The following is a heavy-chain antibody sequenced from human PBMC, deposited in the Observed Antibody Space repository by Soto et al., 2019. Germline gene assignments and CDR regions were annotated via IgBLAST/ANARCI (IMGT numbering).Heavy chain of an antibody. Sequence: LRLSCAASGFTFSSYSMNWVRQAPGKGLEWVSSISSSSSYIYYADSVKGRFTISRDNAKNSLYLQMNSLRAEDTAVYYCASPLLGAGYHSFDIWGQGTMVTVS. CDR2: ISSSSSYI. V-gene: IGHV3-21*01. D-gene: IGHD5-12*01. CDR1: GFTFSSYS. CDR3: ASPLLGAGYHSFDI. J-gene: IGHJ3*02.